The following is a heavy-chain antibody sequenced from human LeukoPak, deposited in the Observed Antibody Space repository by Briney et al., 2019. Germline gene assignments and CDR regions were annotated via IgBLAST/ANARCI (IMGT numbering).Heavy chain of an antibody. D-gene: IGHD2-15*01. CDR2: INWNGGST. CDR3: AREMVGAASDAFDI. V-gene: IGHV3-20*04. CDR1: GFTFDDYG. J-gene: IGHJ3*02. Sequence: GGSLRLSCAASGFTFDDYGMSWVRQAPGKGLEWVSGINWNGGSTGYADSVRGRFTISRDNAKNSLYVQMNSLRAEDTALYYCAREMVGAASDAFDIWGQGTMVTVSS.